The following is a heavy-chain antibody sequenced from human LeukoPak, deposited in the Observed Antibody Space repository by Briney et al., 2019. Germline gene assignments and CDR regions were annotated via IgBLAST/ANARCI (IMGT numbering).Heavy chain of an antibody. J-gene: IGHJ6*03. CDR3: ARDYLAAAGYYYYYMDV. V-gene: IGHV1-2*06. D-gene: IGHD6-13*01. Sequence: ASVKVPCKASGYTFTGYYMHWVRQAPGQGLEWMGRINPNSGGTKYAQKFQGRVTMTRDTSISTAYMELSRLRSDDTAVYYCARDYLAAAGYYYYYMDVWGKGTTVTVSS. CDR1: GYTFTGYY. CDR2: INPNSGGT.